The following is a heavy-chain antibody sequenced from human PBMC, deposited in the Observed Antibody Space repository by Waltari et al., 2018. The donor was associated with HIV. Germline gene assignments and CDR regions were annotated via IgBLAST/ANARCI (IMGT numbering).Heavy chain of an antibody. CDR1: GFSLSTSGVG. D-gene: IGHD3-10*01. J-gene: IGHJ4*02. CDR3: AHSGVGGRPSMVPPDY. Sequence: QITLKESGPTLVKPTQTLTLTCTFSGFSLSTSGVGVGWIRQPPGKALEWLALIYWNDDKRYSPSLKSRLTITKDTSKNQVVLTMTNMDPVDTATYYCAHSGVGGRPSMVPPDYWGQGTLVTVSS. CDR2: IYWNDDK. V-gene: IGHV2-5*01.